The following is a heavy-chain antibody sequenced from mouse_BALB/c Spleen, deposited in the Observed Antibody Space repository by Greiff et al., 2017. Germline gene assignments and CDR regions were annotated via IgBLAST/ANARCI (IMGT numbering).Heavy chain of an antibody. CDR3: ARRITTVVATADY. J-gene: IGHJ2*01. V-gene: IGHV1-4*01. Sequence: VQLQESGAELARPGASVKMSCKASGYTFTSYTMHWVKQRPGQGLEWIGYINPSSGYTNYNQKFKDKATLTADKSSSTAYMQLSSLTSEDSAVYYCARRITTVVATADYWGQGTTLTVSS. CDR2: INPSSGYT. D-gene: IGHD1-1*01. CDR1: GYTFTSYT.